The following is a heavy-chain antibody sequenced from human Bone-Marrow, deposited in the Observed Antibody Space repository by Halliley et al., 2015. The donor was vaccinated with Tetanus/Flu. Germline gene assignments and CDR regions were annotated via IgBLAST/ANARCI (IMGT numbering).Heavy chain of an antibody. D-gene: IGHD1-26*01. CDR1: GFAFGNTW. CDR2: VKTKTEGGTT. Sequence: CAASGFAFGNTWMSWVRQAPGKGLEWVGRVKTKTEGGTTDYGVPVKGRFIISRDDSKNMLFLQMNNLKTEDTAVYYCTTENLVGGVFWGQGTLVTFSS. CDR3: TTENLVGGVF. J-gene: IGHJ4*02. V-gene: IGHV3-15*01.